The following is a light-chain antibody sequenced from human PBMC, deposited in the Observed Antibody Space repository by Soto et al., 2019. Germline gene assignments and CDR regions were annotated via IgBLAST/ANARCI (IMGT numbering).Light chain of an antibody. CDR3: QLLNSYPIT. V-gene: IGKV1-13*02. CDR1: QDIRGA. J-gene: IGKJ5*01. CDR2: DVS. Sequence: AIQVTQSPSSLSASVGDRVTMTCRASQDIRGALAWYQQKSGKPPNLLIYDVSTLEGGVPSRFSGSGSGTEFTLIISCLQPEDFGTYYCQLLNSYPITFGHGTRLEIK.